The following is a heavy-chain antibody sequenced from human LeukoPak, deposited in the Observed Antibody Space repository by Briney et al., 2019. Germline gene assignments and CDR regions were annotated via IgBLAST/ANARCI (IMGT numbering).Heavy chain of an antibody. D-gene: IGHD1-26*01. Sequence: KSGGSVRLSCAASGFTFSSYSMNWVRQAPGKGLEWVSSISSSSSYIYYADSVKGRFTISRDNAKNSLYLQMNSLRAEDTAVYYCARARYYIVGATTAFDYWGQGTLVTVSS. CDR1: GFTFSSYS. CDR3: ARARYYIVGATTAFDY. CDR2: ISSSSSYI. V-gene: IGHV3-21*01. J-gene: IGHJ4*02.